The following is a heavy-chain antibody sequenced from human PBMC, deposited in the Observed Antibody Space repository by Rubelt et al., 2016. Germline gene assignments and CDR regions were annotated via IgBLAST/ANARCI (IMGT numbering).Heavy chain of an antibody. CDR2: FDPSDSYT. V-gene: IGHV5-10-1*01. Sequence: EVQLVQSGAEVKKPGESLKISCKGSGYSFTSYWIGWVRQMPGKGLEWMGRFDPSDSYTNYSPSVQGHVTISADKAISTAYLQWSSLKASDTAMYDCARRSSSSHYFDYWGQGTLVTVSS. J-gene: IGHJ4*02. CDR1: GYSFTSYW. CDR3: ARRSSSSHYFDY. D-gene: IGHD6-13*01.